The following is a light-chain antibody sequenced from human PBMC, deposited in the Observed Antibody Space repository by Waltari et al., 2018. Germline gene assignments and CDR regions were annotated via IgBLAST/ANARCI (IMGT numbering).Light chain of an antibody. Sequence: DIQMTQSPSTLSASVGDRVTITCRASQTISSWLAWYPQTPGKPPNLLIYKASSLGSGVPSTFSGSGSGTEFTLTISSLQPDDFATYYCKQYDSYPFTFGPGTRVDIK. CDR3: KQYDSYPFT. CDR1: QTISSW. V-gene: IGKV1-5*03. CDR2: KAS. J-gene: IGKJ3*01.